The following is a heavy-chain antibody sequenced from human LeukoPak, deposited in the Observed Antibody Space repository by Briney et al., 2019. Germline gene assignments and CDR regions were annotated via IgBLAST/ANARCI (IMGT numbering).Heavy chain of an antibody. Sequence: SETLSLTCTVSGGSISTSNYYWGWIRQPPGKGLEWIGNIFYSGSTYYSPSLKSRVTISLDTSRNQFSLKLNSVTPEDTAVYYCASTAGYCSGGSCPRGDYYYMDVWGKGTTVTVSS. CDR3: ASTAGYCSGGSCPRGDYYYMDV. V-gene: IGHV4-39*07. D-gene: IGHD2-15*01. CDR1: GGSISTSNYY. CDR2: IFYSGST. J-gene: IGHJ6*03.